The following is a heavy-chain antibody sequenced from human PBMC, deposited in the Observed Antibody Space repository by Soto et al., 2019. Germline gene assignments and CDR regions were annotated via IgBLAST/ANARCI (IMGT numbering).Heavy chain of an antibody. V-gene: IGHV3-30*18. CDR1: GFTFSSYG. D-gene: IGHD1-1*01. J-gene: IGHJ6*03. CDR3: AKERPPYYYYYYMDV. CDR2: ISYDGSNK. Sequence: GGSLRLSCAASGFTFSSYGMHWVHQAPGKGLEWVAVISYDGSNKYYADSVKGRFTISRDNSKNTLYLQMNSLRAEDTAVYYCAKERPPYYYYYYMDVWGKGTTVTVSS.